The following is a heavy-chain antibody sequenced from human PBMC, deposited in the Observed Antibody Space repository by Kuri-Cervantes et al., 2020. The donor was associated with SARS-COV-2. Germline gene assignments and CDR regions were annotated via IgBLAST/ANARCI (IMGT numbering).Heavy chain of an antibody. J-gene: IGHJ4*02. CDR3: ASGGSSGYFNY. D-gene: IGHD3-22*01. CDR1: GGSISSYY. Sequence: GSLRLSCTVSGGSISSYYWSWIRQPPGKGLEWIGRIYTSGSTNYNPSLKSRVTISVDTSKNQFSLKLSSVTAADTAVYYCASGGSSGYFNYWGQGTLVTVSS. V-gene: IGHV4-4*08. CDR2: IYTSGST.